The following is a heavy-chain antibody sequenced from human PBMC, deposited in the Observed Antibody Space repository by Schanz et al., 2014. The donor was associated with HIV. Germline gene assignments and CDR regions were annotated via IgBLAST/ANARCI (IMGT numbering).Heavy chain of an antibody. D-gene: IGHD3-3*01. Sequence: QVQLVESGGGVVQPGRSLSLSCSASGFTFSSNGMHLVRQAPGKGLEWVAIISYDGSNKDYADSVKGRFTISRDNSKNTLYLQMSSLRAEDTAVYYCAKDHYDFRLSPHDYWGQGTLVTVSS. CDR3: AKDHYDFRLSPHDY. CDR2: ISYDGSNK. CDR1: GFTFSSNG. J-gene: IGHJ4*02. V-gene: IGHV3-30*18.